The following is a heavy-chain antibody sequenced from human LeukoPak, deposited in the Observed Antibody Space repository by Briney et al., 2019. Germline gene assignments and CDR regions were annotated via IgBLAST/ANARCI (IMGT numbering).Heavy chain of an antibody. CDR1: GFTFSSYG. Sequence: PGRSLGLSCAASGFTFSSYGMHWVRQAPGKGLQWVALMSYDGTNKYYADSVKGRFTISRDNSKNTLYLQMNSLRPEDTAVYYCAKTGASHWGDWYYYMDVWGKGTTVTVSS. CDR2: MSYDGTNK. V-gene: IGHV3-30*18. CDR3: AKTGASHWGDWYYYMDV. D-gene: IGHD3-16*01. J-gene: IGHJ6*03.